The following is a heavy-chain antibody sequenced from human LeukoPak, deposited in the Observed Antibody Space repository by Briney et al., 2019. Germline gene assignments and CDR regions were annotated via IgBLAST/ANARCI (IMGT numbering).Heavy chain of an antibody. CDR1: GFTFGDYA. CDR2: IRSKAYGGTT. CDR3: TGSFGELTFFDY. V-gene: IGHV3-49*04. D-gene: IGHD3-10*01. Sequence: GGSLRLSCTASGFTFGDYALTWVRQAPGKGLEWVGFIRSKAYGGTTEYAASVKGRFTISRDDSKSIAHLQMNSLKTEDTAVYYCTGSFGELTFFDYWGQGTLVTVSS. J-gene: IGHJ4*02.